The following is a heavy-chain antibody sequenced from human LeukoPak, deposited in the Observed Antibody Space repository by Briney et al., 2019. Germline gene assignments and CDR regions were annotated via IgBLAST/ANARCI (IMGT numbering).Heavy chain of an antibody. V-gene: IGHV4-59*01. CDR3: AREGTSGTHLNWFDP. CDR1: GGSISSYY. D-gene: IGHD1-1*01. Sequence: SETLSLTCTVSGGSISSYYWSWIRQPPGKGLEWIGHIYGSGSTNYNPSLKSRVTLSVDTSKNQFSLKLSSVTAADTAVYYCAREGTSGTHLNWFDPWGQGSLVTVSS. J-gene: IGHJ5*02. CDR2: IYGSGST.